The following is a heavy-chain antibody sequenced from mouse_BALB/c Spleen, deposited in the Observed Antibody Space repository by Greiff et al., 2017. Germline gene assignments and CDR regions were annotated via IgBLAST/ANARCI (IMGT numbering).Heavy chain of an antibody. CDR1: GFTFSSYT. Sequence: DVKLVESGGGLVQPGGSLKLSCAASGFTFSSYTMSWVRQTPEKRLEWVAYISNGGGSTYYPDTVKGRFTISRDNAKNTLYLQMSSLKSEDTAMYYCARHQFITTVGRAWFAYWGQGTLVTVSA. J-gene: IGHJ3*01. CDR3: ARHQFITTVGRAWFAY. D-gene: IGHD1-1*01. V-gene: IGHV5-12-2*01. CDR2: ISNGGGST.